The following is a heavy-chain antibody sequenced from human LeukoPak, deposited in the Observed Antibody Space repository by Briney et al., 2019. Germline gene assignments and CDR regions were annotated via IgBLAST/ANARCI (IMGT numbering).Heavy chain of an antibody. J-gene: IGHJ4*02. CDR1: GFTFRSYA. V-gene: IGHV3-23*01. CDR3: AKDRSWGIYYDSSGYYGDY. CDR2: ISGSGGST. Sequence: GGSLRLSCAASGFTFRSYAMSWVRQAPGKGLEWVSAISGSGGSTYYAGSVKGRFTISRDNSKNTLYLQMNSLRAEDTAVYYCAKDRSWGIYYDSSGYYGDYWGQGTLVTVSS. D-gene: IGHD3-22*01.